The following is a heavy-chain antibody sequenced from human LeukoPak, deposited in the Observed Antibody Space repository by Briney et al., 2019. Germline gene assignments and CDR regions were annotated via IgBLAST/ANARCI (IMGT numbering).Heavy chain of an antibody. CDR2: IYASGST. CDR1: GGSISRGSYY. J-gene: IGHJ4*02. D-gene: IGHD1-26*01. CDR3: ARGAVGAAYDY. V-gene: IGHV4-61*02. Sequence: PSQTLSLTCTVSGGSISRGSYYWSWIRQPAGKGLEWIGRIYASGSTNHNPSVKSRVTILVDTSKNQFSLKLNSVTAADTAVYYCARGAVGAAYDYWGQGTLVTVSS.